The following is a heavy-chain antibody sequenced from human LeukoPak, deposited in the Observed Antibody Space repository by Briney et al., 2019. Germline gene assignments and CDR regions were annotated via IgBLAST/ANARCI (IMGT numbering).Heavy chain of an antibody. CDR1: GDSISSSPYY. D-gene: IGHD5-18*01. CDR3: ARGGYQQTSTFDF. J-gene: IGHJ4*02. CDR2: VFYSGTT. Sequence: PSETLSLTCAVSGDSISSSPYYWVWIRQPPGKGLEWIGGVFYSGTTYYNPSLKSRVTISVDTSKNQFSLQLRSVTAADTAVYYCARGGYQQTSTFDFWGQGTLVTVSS. V-gene: IGHV4-39*07.